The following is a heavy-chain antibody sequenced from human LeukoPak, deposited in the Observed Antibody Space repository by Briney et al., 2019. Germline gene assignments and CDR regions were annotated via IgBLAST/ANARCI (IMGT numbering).Heavy chain of an antibody. V-gene: IGHV4-4*02. CDR1: GDSISSKNW. CDR2: IYHGGNT. J-gene: IGHJ4*02. CDR3: ARDREYSKSWSFGY. D-gene: IGHD6-13*01. Sequence: PSETLSLTCAVSGDSISSKNWWNWVRQPPGKGLEWIGEIYHGGNTNYNPSLKSRVTISVDKFKNQFSLILSSVTAADTAVYYCARDREYSKSWSFGYWGQGTLVTVSS.